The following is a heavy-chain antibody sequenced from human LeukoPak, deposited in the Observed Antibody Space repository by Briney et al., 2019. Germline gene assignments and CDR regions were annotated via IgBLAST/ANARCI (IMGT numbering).Heavy chain of an antibody. D-gene: IGHD3-9*01. J-gene: IGHJ6*03. V-gene: IGHV3-11*04. CDR2: ISSSGSTI. CDR1: GFTFSDYY. Sequence: GGSLRLSCAASGFTFSDYYMSWIRQAPGKGLEWVSYISSSGSTIYYADSVKGRFTISRDNAKNPLYLQMNSLRAEDTAVYYCARAPYDILTGYPKYYYYYYMDVWGKGTTVTISS. CDR3: ARAPYDILTGYPKYYYYYYMDV.